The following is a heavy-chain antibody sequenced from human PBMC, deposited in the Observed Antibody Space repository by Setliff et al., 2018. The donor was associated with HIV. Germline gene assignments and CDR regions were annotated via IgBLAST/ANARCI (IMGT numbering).Heavy chain of an antibody. CDR2: INYSNGDA. CDR1: GYLFSGYY. J-gene: IGHJ5*02. CDR3: ALANIVSTARWNH. D-gene: IGHD3-16*02. Sequence: ASVKVSCKTSGYLFSGYYLHWLRRAPGQGLEWMGWINYSNGDAKYAENFQGRVTMTRDTSTSTVYMDLNRLTYDDTAVYYCALANIVSTARWNHWGRGTLVTVSS. V-gene: IGHV1-2*02.